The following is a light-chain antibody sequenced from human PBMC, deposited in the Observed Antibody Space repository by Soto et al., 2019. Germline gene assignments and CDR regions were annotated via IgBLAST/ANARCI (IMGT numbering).Light chain of an antibody. CDR2: DAS. CDR3: QQYNSYRT. CDR1: QSSDSW. V-gene: IGKV1-5*01. Sequence: DIQMTQSPSTLSPSVGDSVTITCRASQSSDSWLAWYQQISGKAPKLLIYDASSLESGVPSRFSGSRSGTEFTLTLSNLQPDDFATYYCQQYNSYRTFGQGTKADIK. J-gene: IGKJ1*01.